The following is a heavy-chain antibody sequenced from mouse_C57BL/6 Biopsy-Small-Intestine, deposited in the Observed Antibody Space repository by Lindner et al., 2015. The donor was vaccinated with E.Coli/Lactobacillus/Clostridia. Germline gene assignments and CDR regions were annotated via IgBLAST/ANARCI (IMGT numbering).Heavy chain of an antibody. Sequence: VQLQESGAELVKPGASVKMSCKASGYTFTTYPIEWMKQNHGKSLEWIGNFHPYNDDTEYNEKFKGKATLTVEKSSNTVYLELSRLTPDDSAVYYCSRSRNWDAAMDYWGQGTSVTVSS. V-gene: IGHV1-47*01. D-gene: IGHD4-1*01. CDR1: GYTFTTYP. CDR3: SRSRNWDAAMDY. J-gene: IGHJ4*01. CDR2: FHPYNDDT.